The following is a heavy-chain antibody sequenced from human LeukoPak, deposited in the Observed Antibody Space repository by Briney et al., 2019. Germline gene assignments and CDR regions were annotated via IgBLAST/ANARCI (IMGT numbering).Heavy chain of an antibody. V-gene: IGHV3-66*02. J-gene: IGHJ4*02. Sequence: GGSLRLSCAASGFTLRCKYMSWVGQAAGKGLAGVSVIYSGETTYYAESMRGRFSILIDNSKNTMYLQMNRLGAADTAVYYCARERYYYDTTGALDYWGQGTLVTVSS. D-gene: IGHD3-22*01. CDR1: GFTLRCKY. CDR3: ARERYYYDTTGALDY. CDR2: IYSGETT.